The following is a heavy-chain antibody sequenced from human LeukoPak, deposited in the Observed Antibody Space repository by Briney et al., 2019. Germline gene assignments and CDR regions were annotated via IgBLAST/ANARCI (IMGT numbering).Heavy chain of an antibody. CDR1: GFTFSSSL. J-gene: IGHJ4*02. V-gene: IGHV3-7*01. D-gene: IGHD1-1*01. Sequence: GGSLRLSCAASGFTFSSSLMNWVRLAPGKGLGWVANINPDGSDKYYVDSVKGRFTVSRDNAKNSMYLQMNSLGVEDTAVYYCAGGDLEGINWGQGTLVTVSS. CDR3: AGGDLEGIN. CDR2: INPDGSDK.